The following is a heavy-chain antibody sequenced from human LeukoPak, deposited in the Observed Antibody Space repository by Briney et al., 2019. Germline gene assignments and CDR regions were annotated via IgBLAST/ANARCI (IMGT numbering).Heavy chain of an antibody. V-gene: IGHV1-2*02. CDR3: ARINPGYDYVWGSYRYGLGY. J-gene: IGHJ4*02. CDR2: INPNSGGT. Sequence: ASVKVSCKASGYTFTGYYMHWVRQAPGQGLEWMGWINPNSGGTNYAQKFQGRVTMTRGTSISTAYMELSRLRSDDTAVYYCARINPGYDYVWGSYRYGLGYWGQGTLVTVSS. CDR1: GYTFTGYY. D-gene: IGHD3-16*02.